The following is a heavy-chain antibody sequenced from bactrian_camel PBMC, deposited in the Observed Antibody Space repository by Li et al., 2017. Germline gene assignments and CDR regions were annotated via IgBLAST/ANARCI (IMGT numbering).Heavy chain of an antibody. D-gene: IGHD1*01. CDR1: GFFYTVYC. CDR2: IRRSGGET. Sequence: VQLVESGGGSVQAGGSLRLSCAVSGFFYTVYCMGWFRLPPGRAPAEREGIAAIRRSGGETWYAGSVKGRFTISPGNATNTVSLQMNSLKPEDTAMYYCAADRMACLRSSVQLAAYNSWGQGTQVTVS. J-gene: IGHJ4*01. V-gene: IGHV3-3*01. CDR3: AADRMACLRSSVQLAAYNS.